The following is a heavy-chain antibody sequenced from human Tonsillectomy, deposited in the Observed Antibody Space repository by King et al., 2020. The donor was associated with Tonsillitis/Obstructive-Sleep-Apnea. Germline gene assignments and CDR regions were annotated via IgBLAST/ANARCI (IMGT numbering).Heavy chain of an antibody. V-gene: IGHV4-34*01. CDR1: GGSFRDYY. CDR3: ARAVEEAITPYYFDF. CDR2: INHSGYT. Sequence: VQLQQWGAGLLKPSETLSLTCAVYGGSFRDYYWSWIRQPPGQGLEWVGEINHSGYTNYNPSLKSRVTISVDTSKKQFSLKLTSVSAADTAVYHCARAVEEAITPYYFDFWGQGTLVTVSS. D-gene: IGHD3-10*01. J-gene: IGHJ4*02.